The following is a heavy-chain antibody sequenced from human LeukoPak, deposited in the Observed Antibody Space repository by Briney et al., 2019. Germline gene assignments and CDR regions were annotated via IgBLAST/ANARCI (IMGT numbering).Heavy chain of an antibody. CDR2: ISDSGGDT. D-gene: IGHD3-10*01. CDR3: ARVIRYGSGNYYYFDY. Sequence: PGGSLRLSCAASGFIFSNFALNWVRQAPGKGLEWVSDISDSGGDTYYADSVRGRFTISRDNFKNTLYLQMNSLRADDTAIYYCARVIRYGSGNYYYFDYWGQGTLVTVSS. V-gene: IGHV3-23*01. J-gene: IGHJ4*02. CDR1: GFIFSNFA.